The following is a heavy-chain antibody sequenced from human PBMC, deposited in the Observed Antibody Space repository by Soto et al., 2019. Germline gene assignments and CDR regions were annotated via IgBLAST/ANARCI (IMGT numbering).Heavy chain of an antibody. CDR2: IYYSGST. Sequence: QVQLQESGPGLVKPSETLSLTCTVSGGSISSYYWSWIRQPPGKGLEWIGYIYYSGSTNYNPSLKSRVTISVDTSKNQFSLKLSSVTAADTAVYYCARDHIVATIRSYYYYGMDVWGQGTTVTVSS. V-gene: IGHV4-59*01. D-gene: IGHD5-12*01. CDR1: GGSISSYY. CDR3: ARDHIVATIRSYYYYGMDV. J-gene: IGHJ6*02.